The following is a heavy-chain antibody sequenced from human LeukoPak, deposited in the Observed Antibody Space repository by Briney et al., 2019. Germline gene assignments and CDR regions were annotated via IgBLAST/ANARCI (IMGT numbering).Heavy chain of an antibody. CDR2: IYPGDSDT. CDR1: GYSFTSYW. D-gene: IGHD3-10*01. V-gene: IGHV5-51*01. CDR3: ARRVYYGSGSYQYYFDY. Sequence: GESLKISCKGSGYSFTSYWIGWVRQMPGKGLEWMGIIYPGDSDTRYSPSSQGQVTISADKSISTAYLQWSSLKASDTAMYYCARRVYYGSGSYQYYFDYWGQGTLVTVSS. J-gene: IGHJ4*02.